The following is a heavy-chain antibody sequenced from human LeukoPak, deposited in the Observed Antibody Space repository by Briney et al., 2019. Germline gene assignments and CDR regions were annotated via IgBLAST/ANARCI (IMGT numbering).Heavy chain of an antibody. J-gene: IGHJ1*01. CDR3: ARDAIAGRYGDYEYFQH. Sequence: GGSLRLSCAASGFTFSSYAMHWVRQAPGEGLEYVSAISSNGGSTYYANSVKGRFTISRDNSKNTLYLQMGSLRAEDMAVYYCARDAIAGRYGDYEYFQHWGQGTLVTVSS. D-gene: IGHD4-17*01. CDR1: GFTFSSYA. CDR2: ISSNGGST. V-gene: IGHV3-64*01.